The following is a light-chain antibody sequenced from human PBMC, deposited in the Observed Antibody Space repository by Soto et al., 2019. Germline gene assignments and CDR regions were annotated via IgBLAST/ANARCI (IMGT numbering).Light chain of an antibody. V-gene: IGKV3-20*01. J-gene: IGKJ5*01. CDR2: GTS. CDR3: QQYGRSPPIT. CDR1: QSVSSSH. Sequence: EIVLTQSPGTLSLSPGERATLSCRASQSVSSSHLAWYQHKPGQAPRLLIYGTSYRATGIPDRFSGSGSGTEFTLTINSLQSEDFAVYYCQQYGRSPPITFGQGTRLEIK.